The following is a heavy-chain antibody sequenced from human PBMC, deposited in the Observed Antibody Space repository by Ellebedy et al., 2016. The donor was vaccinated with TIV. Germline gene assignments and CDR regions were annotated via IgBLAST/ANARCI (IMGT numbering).Heavy chain of an antibody. Sequence: GESLKISCAASGFTFSSYNMNWVRQAPGKGLEYVSFISSTSSTIYYADAVKGRFTISRDNAKNSLYLQMNSLRAEDTAVYYCAGDLKGLASWGQGTLVTVSS. CDR3: AGDLKGLAS. CDR2: ISSTSSTI. D-gene: IGHD6-19*01. CDR1: GFTFSSYN. J-gene: IGHJ5*02. V-gene: IGHV3-48*04.